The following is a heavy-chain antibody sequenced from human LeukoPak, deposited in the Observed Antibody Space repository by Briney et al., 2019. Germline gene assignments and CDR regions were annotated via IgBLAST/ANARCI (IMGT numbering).Heavy chain of an antibody. V-gene: IGHV3-11*01. CDR2: ISDSGSII. J-gene: IGHJ4*02. Sequence: GGSLRLSCAASGFTFRDYYMRSSRQAPGKGLEWVSYISDSGSIIYYADSVKGRFTISRDNAKNSLYLQMNSLRVEDTAVYYCARDRIGDYDSSGYCDIWGQGTLVTVSS. CDR3: ARDRIGDYDSSGYCDI. CDR1: GFTFRDYY. D-gene: IGHD3-22*01.